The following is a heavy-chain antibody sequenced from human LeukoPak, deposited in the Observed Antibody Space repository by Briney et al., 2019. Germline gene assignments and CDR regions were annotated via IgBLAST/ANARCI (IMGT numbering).Heavy chain of an antibody. CDR2: MNPRTGAT. CDR3: AKGAIFGVAPRGYGLDV. J-gene: IGHJ6*02. V-gene: IGHV1-8*01. Sequence: ASVKVSCKTSGYPFTIFDINWVRQAPGQGLEFMGWMNPRTGATVYAQKFQGRVTLTRDASIGTAYMDLSRLASEDTAVYYCAKGAIFGVAPRGYGLDVGGQGTTVTVSS. CDR1: GYPFTIFD. D-gene: IGHD3-3*01.